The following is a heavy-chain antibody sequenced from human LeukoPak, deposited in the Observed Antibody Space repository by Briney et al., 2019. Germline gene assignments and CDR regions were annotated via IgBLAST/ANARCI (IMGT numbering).Heavy chain of an antibody. CDR1: GFAVGNVY. Sequence: GGSLRLSCAASGFAVGNVYMTWARQAPGKGLEWVSVIYSADYIYYADSVKGRFTISRDTSKNTVYLQMNSLRAEDTAMYYCTKDRRSGWGHAFDIWGRGTMVTVS. V-gene: IGHV3-53*01. CDR2: IYSADYI. CDR3: TKDRRSGWGHAFDI. D-gene: IGHD6-19*01. J-gene: IGHJ3*02.